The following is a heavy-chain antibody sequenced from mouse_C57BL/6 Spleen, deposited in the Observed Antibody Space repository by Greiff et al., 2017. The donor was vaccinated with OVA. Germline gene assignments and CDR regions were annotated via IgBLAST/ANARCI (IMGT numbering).Heavy chain of an antibody. V-gene: IGHV1-47*01. CDR2: FHPYNDDT. Sequence: QVQLQQSGAELVKPGASVKMSCKASGYTFTTYPIEWMKQNHGKSLEWIGNFHPYNDDTTYNEKFKGKATLTVEKSSSTVYLELSRLTSADYAVDYGERGVYYYGSSYVRLYWYFDVWGKGTTVTVSS. CDR1: GYTFTTYP. CDR3: ERGVYYYGSSYVRLYWYFDV. J-gene: IGHJ1*03. D-gene: IGHD1-1*01.